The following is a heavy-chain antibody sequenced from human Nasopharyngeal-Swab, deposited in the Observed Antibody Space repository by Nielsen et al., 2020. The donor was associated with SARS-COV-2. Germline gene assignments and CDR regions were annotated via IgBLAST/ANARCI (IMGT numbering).Heavy chain of an antibody. V-gene: IGHV5-51*01. D-gene: IGHD5-24*01. CDR3: ARGADGYSSYFDY. J-gene: IGHJ4*02. Sequence: GESLKISCKGSGSSFTTSWIGWVRQMPGKGLEWMGIIDPTDSDTRYSPSFQGQVTISADKSINTAYLQWSSLKASDTAMYYCARGADGYSSYFDYWGQGTLVTVSS. CDR2: IDPTDSDT. CDR1: GSSFTTSW.